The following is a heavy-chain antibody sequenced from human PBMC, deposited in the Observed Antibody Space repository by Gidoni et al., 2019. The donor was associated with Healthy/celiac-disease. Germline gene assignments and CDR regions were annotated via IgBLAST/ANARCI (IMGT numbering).Heavy chain of an antibody. J-gene: IGHJ5*02. V-gene: IGHV4-38-2*02. CDR2: IYHSGST. CDR1: GYSISSGYY. Sequence: QVQLQESGPGLVKPSETLSLTRTVAGYSISSGYYWGWIRQPPGKGLEWIGSIYHSGSTYYNPSLKSRVTISVDTSKNQFSLKLSSVTAADTAVYYCARDWEWFDPWGQGTLVTVSS. CDR3: ARDWEWFDP. D-gene: IGHD1-26*01.